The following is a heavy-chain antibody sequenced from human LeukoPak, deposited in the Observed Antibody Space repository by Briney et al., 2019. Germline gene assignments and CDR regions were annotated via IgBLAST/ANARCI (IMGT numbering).Heavy chain of an antibody. J-gene: IGHJ4*02. CDR2: ISYDGSNK. CDR1: GFTFSSYG. D-gene: IGHD4-11*01. V-gene: IGHV3-30*03. Sequence: PGGSLRLSCAASGFTFSSYGMHWVRQAPGKGLEWVAVISYDGSNKYYADSVKGRFTISRDNSKNTLYLQMNSLRSEDTAVYYCARENDYIFDYWGQGTLVTVSS. CDR3: ARENDYIFDY.